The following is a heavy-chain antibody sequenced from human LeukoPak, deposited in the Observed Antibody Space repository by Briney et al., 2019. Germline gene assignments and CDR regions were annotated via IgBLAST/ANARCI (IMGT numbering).Heavy chain of an antibody. V-gene: IGHV3-73*01. CDR2: IRSKVNSYAT. CDR1: GFTFSGSA. Sequence: PGGSLRLSCAASGFTFSGSAMHWVRQASGKGLEWVGRIRSKVNSYATAYAASVKGRFTISRDDSKNTAYLQMNSLRAEDTAVYYCASRIRPDSSGYTLAHWGQGTLVTVSS. CDR3: ASRIRPDSSGYTLAH. D-gene: IGHD3-22*01. J-gene: IGHJ4*02.